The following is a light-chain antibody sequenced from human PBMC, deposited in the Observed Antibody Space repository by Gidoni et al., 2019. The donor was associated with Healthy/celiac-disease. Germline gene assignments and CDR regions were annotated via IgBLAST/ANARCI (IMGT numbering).Light chain of an antibody. CDR1: SSDVGGYNY. Sequence: QSDLTQPASVSGSPGQSITISCTGTSSDVGGYNYVSWYQQHPVKAPKLMIYDVSNRPSGVSNRFSCSKSGNTASLTISGLQAEDEADYYCSSYTSSSTPWVFGGGTKADRP. CDR3: SSYTSSSTPWV. J-gene: IGLJ3*02. V-gene: IGLV2-14*03. CDR2: DVS.